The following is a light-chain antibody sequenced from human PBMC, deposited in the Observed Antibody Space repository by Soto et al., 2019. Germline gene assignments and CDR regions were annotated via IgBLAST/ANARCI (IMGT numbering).Light chain of an antibody. CDR3: SSYTSSSTVV. V-gene: IGLV2-14*01. Sequence: QSVLTQPGSVSGSPGQSITISCTGTSSDVGGYNYVSWYQQHPGKAPKLMIYEVSNRPSGVSNRFSGSKSSNTASLTISGLQAEDDADYYCSSYTSSSTVVFGGGTKLTV. CDR1: SSDVGGYNY. CDR2: EVS. J-gene: IGLJ2*01.